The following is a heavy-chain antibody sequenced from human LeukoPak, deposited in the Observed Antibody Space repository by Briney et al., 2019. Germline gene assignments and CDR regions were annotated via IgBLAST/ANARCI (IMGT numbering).Heavy chain of an antibody. CDR1: GGSISSYY. Sequence: SETLSLTCTVSGGSISSYYWSWIRQPPGKGLEWIGYIYYSGSTNYNPSLESRVTISVDTSKNQFSLKLSSVTAADTAVYYCARGRYYYDSSGYLKYFDYWGQGTLVTVSS. J-gene: IGHJ4*02. V-gene: IGHV4-59*01. CDR3: ARGRYYYDSSGYLKYFDY. D-gene: IGHD3-22*01. CDR2: IYYSGST.